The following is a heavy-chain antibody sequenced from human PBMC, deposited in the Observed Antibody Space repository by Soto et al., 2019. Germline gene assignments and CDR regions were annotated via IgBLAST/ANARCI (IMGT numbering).Heavy chain of an antibody. CDR2: IIPILGIA. CDR1: GGTFSSYA. J-gene: IGHJ4*02. CDR3: ARDPPPYYYGSGSYSY. D-gene: IGHD3-10*01. Sequence: SVKVSCKASGGTFSSYAINWVRQAPGQGLEWMGRIIPILGIANYAQKFQDRVTITADKSTSTAYMELSSLRSEDTAVYYCARDPPPYYYGSGSYSYWGRG. V-gene: IGHV1-69*04.